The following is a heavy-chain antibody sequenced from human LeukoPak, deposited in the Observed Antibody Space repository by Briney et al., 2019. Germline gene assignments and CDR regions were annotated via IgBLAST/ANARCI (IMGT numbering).Heavy chain of an antibody. V-gene: IGHV1-46*01. CDR1: GYTFTSYY. CDR3: ARDPDWLSGYYYYGMDV. J-gene: IGHJ6*02. Sequence: GASVKVSCKASGYTFTSYYMHWVRQAPGQGLEWRGVINPSGGSTSYAQKFQGRVTMTRDTSTSTVYMELSNLRSEDTAVYYCARDPDWLSGYYYYGMDVWSQGTTVTVSS. D-gene: IGHD3-9*01. CDR2: INPSGGST.